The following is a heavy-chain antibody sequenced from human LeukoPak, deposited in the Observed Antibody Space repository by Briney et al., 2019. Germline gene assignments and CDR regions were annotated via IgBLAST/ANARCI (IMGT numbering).Heavy chain of an antibody. J-gene: IGHJ4*02. Sequence: GGSLRLSCAASGFTFSSYWMSWVRQAPGKGLEWVANIKQDGSEKYYVDSVKGRFTTSRDNAKNSLYLQMNSLRAEDTAVYYCAREIPKIAARPGPPDYWGQGTLVTVSS. V-gene: IGHV3-7*01. CDR1: GFTFSSYW. D-gene: IGHD6-6*01. CDR2: IKQDGSEK. CDR3: AREIPKIAARPGPPDY.